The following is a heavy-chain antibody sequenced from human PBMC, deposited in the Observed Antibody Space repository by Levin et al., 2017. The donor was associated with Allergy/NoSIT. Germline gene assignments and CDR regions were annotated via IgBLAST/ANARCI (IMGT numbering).Heavy chain of an antibody. CDR2: IYPDDSDT. J-gene: IGHJ4*02. Sequence: GESLKISCKGSGYSFTSYWIGWVRQMPGKGLEWMGIIYPDDSDTAYSPSFQGQVTISVDKSISTVYLQWSSLTASDTAMYYCARHPNSYDILTASNHAASDYWGQGTLVTVSS. CDR1: GYSFTSYW. D-gene: IGHD3-9*01. V-gene: IGHV5-51*01. CDR3: ARHPNSYDILTASNHAASDY.